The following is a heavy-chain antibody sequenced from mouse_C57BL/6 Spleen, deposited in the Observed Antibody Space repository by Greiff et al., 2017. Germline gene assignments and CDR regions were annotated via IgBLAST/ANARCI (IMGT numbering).Heavy chain of an antibody. CDR1: GYTFTNYW. CDR2: IYPGGGYT. Sequence: LVESGAELVRPGTSVKMSCKASGYTFTNYWIGWAKQRPGHGLEWIGDIYPGGGYTNYNEKFKGKATLTADKSSSTAYMQFSSLTSEDSAIYYCARRGDSSGYWAYWGQGTLVTVSA. J-gene: IGHJ3*01. CDR3: ARRGDSSGYWAY. V-gene: IGHV1-63*01. D-gene: IGHD3-2*02.